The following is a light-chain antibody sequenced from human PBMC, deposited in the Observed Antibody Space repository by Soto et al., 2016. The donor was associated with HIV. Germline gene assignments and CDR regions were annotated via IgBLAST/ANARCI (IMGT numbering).Light chain of an antibody. J-gene: IGKJ1*01. CDR2: RAS. V-gene: IGKV1-5*03. Sequence: DIQMTQSPSTLSASVGDRVTITCRASQNINSWLAWYQRKPGKDPRSLLIYRASNLESGVPSRFSGSGSGTEFTLTINSLQPGDSGHYYCQHFSSLPPWTFGPRDQGGDQ. CDR3: QHFSSLPPWT. CDR1: QNINSW.